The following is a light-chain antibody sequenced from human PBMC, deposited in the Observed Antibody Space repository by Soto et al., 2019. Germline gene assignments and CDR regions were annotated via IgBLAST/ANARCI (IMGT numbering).Light chain of an antibody. CDR3: HQYYTSPWT. CDR1: QRISSW. V-gene: IGKV1-5*03. Sequence: DIRMTQSPSTLSASVGDRVTITCRASQRISSWLAWYQQRPGKAPKRLIYKAPNFDRGFPSRFSGSGSGTELTLPVSGLHPDQVATYCCHQYYTSPWTFGPGTPVPIK. J-gene: IGKJ1*01. CDR2: KAP.